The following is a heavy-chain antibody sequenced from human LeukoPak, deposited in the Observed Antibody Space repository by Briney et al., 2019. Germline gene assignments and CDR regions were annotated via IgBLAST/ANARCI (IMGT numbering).Heavy chain of an antibody. CDR1: GGSTSSYY. CDR2: ISYSGST. V-gene: IGHV4-59*01. Sequence: SETLSLTCTVSGGSTSSYYWSWIRQPPGKGLEWIGYISYSGSTNYNPSLKGRVTISVDTSKSQFSLKLSSVTAADTAVYYCARGIRYSYVGPWGQGTLVTVSS. J-gene: IGHJ5*02. CDR3: ARGIRYSYVGP. D-gene: IGHD5-18*01.